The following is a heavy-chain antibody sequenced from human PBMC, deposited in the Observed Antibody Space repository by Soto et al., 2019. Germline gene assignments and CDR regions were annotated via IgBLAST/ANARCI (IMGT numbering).Heavy chain of an antibody. CDR2: ISAYNGNT. J-gene: IGHJ5*02. D-gene: IGHD3-9*01. CDR1: GYTLTSYG. V-gene: IGHV1-18*04. Sequence: ASVKVSCKASGYTLTSYGISWVRQAPGQGLEWMGWISAYNGNTNYAQKLQGRVTMTTDTSTSTAYMELRSLRSDDTAVYYCARATYFYWQKNLIRNLFGPWGQGTLVTVSS. CDR3: ARATYFYWQKNLIRNLFGP.